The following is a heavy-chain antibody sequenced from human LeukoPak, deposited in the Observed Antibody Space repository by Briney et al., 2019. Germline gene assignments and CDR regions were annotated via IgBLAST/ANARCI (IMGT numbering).Heavy chain of an antibody. CDR1: GYTFTSYD. J-gene: IGHJ4*02. CDR2: MNPNSGNT. Sequence: ASVKVSCKASGYTFTSYDSNWVRQATGQGLEWMGWMNPNSGNTGYAQKFQGRVTMTRNTSISTAYMELSSLRSEDTAVYYCHFGGIGYCSSTSCYTEDYWGQGTLVTVSS. CDR3: HFGGIGYCSSTSCYTEDY. D-gene: IGHD2-2*02. V-gene: IGHV1-8*01.